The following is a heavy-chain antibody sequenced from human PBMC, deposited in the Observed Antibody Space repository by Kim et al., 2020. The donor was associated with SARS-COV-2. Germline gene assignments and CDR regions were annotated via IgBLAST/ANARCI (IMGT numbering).Heavy chain of an antibody. CDR3: ARGWQQLDFDY. Sequence: YSNPAIKGRVTISVDTSKNQFSLKLSSVTAADTAVYYCARGWQQLDFDYWGQGTLVTVSS. D-gene: IGHD6-13*01. V-gene: IGHV4-30-2*05. J-gene: IGHJ4*02.